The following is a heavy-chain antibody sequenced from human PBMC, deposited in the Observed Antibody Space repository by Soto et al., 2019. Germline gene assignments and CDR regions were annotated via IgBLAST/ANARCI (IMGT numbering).Heavy chain of an antibody. CDR2: ISSSSSYI. CDR1: GFTFSSYS. D-gene: IGHD4-17*01. J-gene: IGHJ6*02. V-gene: IGHV3-21*01. Sequence: GGSLRLSCAASGFTFSSYSMNWVRQAPGKGLEWVSSISSSSSYIYYADSVKGRFTISRDNAKNSLYLQMNSLRAEDTAVYYCARVLRDYGDYVSYYYYGMDVWGQGTTVTVSS. CDR3: ARVLRDYGDYVSYYYYGMDV.